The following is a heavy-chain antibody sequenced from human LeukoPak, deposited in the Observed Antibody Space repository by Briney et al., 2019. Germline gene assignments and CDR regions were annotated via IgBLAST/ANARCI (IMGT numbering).Heavy chain of an antibody. J-gene: IGHJ3*02. D-gene: IGHD1-26*01. Sequence: SETLSLTCTVSGGSISSYYWSWIRQPPGKGLEWIGYIYYSGSTNYNPSLKSRVTISVDTSKNQFSLKLSSVTAADTAVYHCAREPHEVGATGAFDIWGQGTMVTVSS. V-gene: IGHV4-59*01. CDR2: IYYSGST. CDR1: GGSISSYY. CDR3: AREPHEVGATGAFDI.